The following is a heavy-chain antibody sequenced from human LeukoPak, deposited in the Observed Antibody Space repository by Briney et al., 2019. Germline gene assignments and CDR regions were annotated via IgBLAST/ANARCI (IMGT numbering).Heavy chain of an antibody. CDR1: GYSISSGYY. D-gene: IGHD6-19*01. V-gene: IGHV4-38-2*01. Sequence: SETLPLTCAVSGYSISSGYYWGWIRRPPGKGLEWIGIIYHSGSTYYNPSLKSRVTISVDTSKNQFSLKLSSVTAADTAVYYCARHSWPGYSSGWIHPYYFDYWGQGTLVTVSS. J-gene: IGHJ4*02. CDR2: IYHSGST. CDR3: ARHSWPGYSSGWIHPYYFDY.